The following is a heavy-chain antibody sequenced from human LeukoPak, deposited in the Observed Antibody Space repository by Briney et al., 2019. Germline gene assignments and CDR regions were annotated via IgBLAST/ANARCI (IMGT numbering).Heavy chain of an antibody. CDR3: ARRGTGSYYYDYGMDV. Sequence: ASVKVSCKASGYTFTSYGISWVRQAPGQGLEWMGLINAYNGNTNYAQKLQGRVTMTTDTSTSTAYMELRSLRSDDTAVYYCARRGTGSYYYDYGMDVWGQGTTVTVSS. CDR2: INAYNGNT. V-gene: IGHV1-18*01. J-gene: IGHJ6*02. D-gene: IGHD3-10*01. CDR1: GYTFTSYG.